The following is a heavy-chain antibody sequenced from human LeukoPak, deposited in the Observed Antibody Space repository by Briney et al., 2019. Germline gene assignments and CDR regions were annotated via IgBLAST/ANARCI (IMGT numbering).Heavy chain of an antibody. Sequence: PSETLSLTCTVSGGSISSYYWSWIRQPPGKGLEWIGYIYYSGSTNYNPSLKSRVTISVDTSKNQFSLKLSSVTAADTAVYYCARHSSAAAGRRAPYYFDYWGQGTLVTVPS. CDR2: IYYSGST. CDR3: ARHSSAAAGRRAPYYFDY. D-gene: IGHD6-13*01. CDR1: GGSISSYY. J-gene: IGHJ4*02. V-gene: IGHV4-59*08.